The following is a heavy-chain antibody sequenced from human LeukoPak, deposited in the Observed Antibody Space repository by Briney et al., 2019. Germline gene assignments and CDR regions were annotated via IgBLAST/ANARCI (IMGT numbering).Heavy chain of an antibody. CDR2: INSDGINT. CDR3: AKGVGYCNGGSCQQFDY. Sequence: GGSLRLSCAASGFTFSNYWMHWVRQAPGKGLVWVSRINSDGINTSYADSVKGRFTISRDNAKNTLNLQMNSLRAEDTAVYYCAKGVGYCNGGSCQQFDYWGQGTLVTVSS. J-gene: IGHJ4*02. V-gene: IGHV3-74*01. D-gene: IGHD2-15*01. CDR1: GFTFSNYW.